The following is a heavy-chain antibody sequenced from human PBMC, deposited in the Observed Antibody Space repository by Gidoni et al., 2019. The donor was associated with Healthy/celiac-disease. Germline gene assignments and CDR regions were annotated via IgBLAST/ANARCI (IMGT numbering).Heavy chain of an antibody. J-gene: IGHJ2*01. V-gene: IGHV3-21*01. D-gene: IGHD6-19*01. CDR1: GCPFSPYS. CDR3: AYLTGYSSGWYTGYFDL. Sequence: EVQLVESGGGLVKPGGSVRLSCAASGCPFSPYSMNWVRQAPGKGLEWVSSISSSSSYIYYADSVKGRFTISRDNAKNSLYLQMNSLRAEDTAVYYCAYLTGYSSGWYTGYFDLWGRGTLVTVSS. CDR2: ISSSSSYI.